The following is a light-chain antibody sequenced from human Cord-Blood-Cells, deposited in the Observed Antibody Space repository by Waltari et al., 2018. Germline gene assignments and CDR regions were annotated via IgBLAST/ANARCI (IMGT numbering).Light chain of an antibody. CDR2: EVI. J-gene: IGLJ2*01. Sequence: QSALTLPAPVSASPGPSLTISCTGPSSDVGGYNYVSWYQQHPGQAPKLMIYEVINRPSGVSNRFSGSNSGNTASLTISGLQAEDEADYYCSSYTSSSTLVFGGGTKLTVL. V-gene: IGLV2-14*01. CDR1: SSDVGGYNY. CDR3: SSYTSSSTLV.